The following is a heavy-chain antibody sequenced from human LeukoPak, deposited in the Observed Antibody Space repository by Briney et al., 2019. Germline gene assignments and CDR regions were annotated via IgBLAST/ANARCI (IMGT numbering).Heavy chain of an antibody. Sequence: GSLRLSCAASGIIFSNYWMHWVRQTPGKGLVWVSRINRDGSSTSYADSVKGRFTISRDNAKNTLYLQMNSLRAEDTAVYYCARGGGYSYGSFDYWGQGTLVTVSS. CDR1: GIIFSNYW. D-gene: IGHD5-18*01. CDR3: ARGGGYSYGSFDY. V-gene: IGHV3-74*01. CDR2: INRDGSST. J-gene: IGHJ4*02.